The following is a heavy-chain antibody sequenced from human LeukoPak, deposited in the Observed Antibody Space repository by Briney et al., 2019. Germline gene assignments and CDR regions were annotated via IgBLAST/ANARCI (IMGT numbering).Heavy chain of an antibody. CDR2: IYYSGST. J-gene: IGHJ5*02. D-gene: IGHD5-24*01. V-gene: IGHV4-59*01. CDR1: GFTFSSYA. Sequence: GSLRLSCAASGFTFSSYAMSWIRQPPGKGLEWIGYIYYSGSTNYNPSLKSRVTISVDTSKNQFSLKLSSVTASDTAVYYCARERSRWLQSDSNWFDPWGQGTLVTVSS. CDR3: ARERSRWLQSDSNWFDP.